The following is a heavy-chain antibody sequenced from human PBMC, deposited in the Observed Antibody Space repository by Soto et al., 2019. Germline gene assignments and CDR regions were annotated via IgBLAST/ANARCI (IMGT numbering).Heavy chain of an antibody. CDR2: ISYDGSNK. CDR1: GFTFSSYG. V-gene: IGHV3-30*03. Sequence: PGGSLRLSCAASGFTFSSYGMHWVRQAPGKGLEWVAVISYDGSNKYYADSVKGRFTISRDNSKNTLYLQMNSLRAEDTAVYYCHPQYGMDVWGQGTTVTVSS. J-gene: IGHJ6*02. CDR3: HPQYGMDV.